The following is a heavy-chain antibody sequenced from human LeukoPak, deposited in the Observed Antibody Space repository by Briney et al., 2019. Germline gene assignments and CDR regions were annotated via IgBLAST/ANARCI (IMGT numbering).Heavy chain of an antibody. D-gene: IGHD6-19*01. J-gene: IGHJ5*02. CDR3: AKASGYSSGWYWFDP. CDR2: ISGSGGST. Sequence: PGGSLRLSCAASGFTFSSYAMSWDRQAPGKGLEWVSAISGSGGSTYYADSVKGRFTISRDNSKNTLYLQMNSLRAEDTAVYYCAKASGYSSGWYWFDPWGQGTLVTVSS. V-gene: IGHV3-23*01. CDR1: GFTFSSYA.